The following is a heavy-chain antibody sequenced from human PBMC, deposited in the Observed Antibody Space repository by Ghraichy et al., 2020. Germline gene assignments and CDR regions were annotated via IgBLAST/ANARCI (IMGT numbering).Heavy chain of an antibody. CDR2: IKSDGSSK. V-gene: IGHV3-74*01. CDR3: ARDHHFDY. Sequence: GGSLRLSCAASGFTFSSYWMHWVRQAPGKGLVWVSSIKSDGSSKSYADSVKGRLTISRDNSKNTLYVQMNSLRADDTAVYYCARDHHFDYWGPGTLVTVSS. CDR1: GFTFSSYW. J-gene: IGHJ4*02.